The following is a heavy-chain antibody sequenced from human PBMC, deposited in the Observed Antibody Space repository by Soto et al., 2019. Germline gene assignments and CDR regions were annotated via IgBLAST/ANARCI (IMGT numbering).Heavy chain of an antibody. J-gene: IGHJ4*02. CDR3: VRRLTTTVTAMGD. D-gene: IGHD4-17*01. CDR1: GFTFSSYA. V-gene: IGHV3-30-3*01. Sequence: QVQLEESGGGVVQPGRSLRLSCKGSGFTFSSYAIQWVRQAPGKGLEWVAAISDDGTNKHTADSVKGRFTISRDNSRNTVYLQVNSLRVEDTAVYYCVRRLTTTVTAMGDWGQGTPVTVSS. CDR2: ISDDGTNK.